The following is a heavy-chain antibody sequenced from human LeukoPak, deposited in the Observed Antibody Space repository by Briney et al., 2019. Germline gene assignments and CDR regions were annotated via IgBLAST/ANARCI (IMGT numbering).Heavy chain of an antibody. V-gene: IGHV3-23*01. J-gene: IGHJ3*01. Sequence: GGSLRLSCAASAFTFTTYAINWVRQAPGKWLEWVSCISAYDKAYYADSVKGRFTFSRDNSKNTVSLQMSRLRAEDTALYYCAKDLALAGTGGGFDVWGQGTRVAVSS. D-gene: IGHD6-19*01. CDR2: ISAYDKA. CDR1: AFTFTTYA. CDR3: AKDLALAGTGGGFDV.